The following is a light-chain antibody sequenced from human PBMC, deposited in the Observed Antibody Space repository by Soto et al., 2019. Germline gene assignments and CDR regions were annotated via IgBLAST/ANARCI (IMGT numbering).Light chain of an antibody. CDR1: SSNIGGNT. CDR3: AVWDVSPDGHAV. J-gene: IGLJ7*01. Sequence: QSVLTQPPSASGTPGQRVTISCSGSSSNIGGNTVRWYQHLPGTAPRLLIYTKIQRPSGVPDRFSGSKSGTSASLAISGLQSEDEADYYGAVWDVSPDGHAVFGGGTQLTVL. V-gene: IGLV1-44*01. CDR2: TKI.